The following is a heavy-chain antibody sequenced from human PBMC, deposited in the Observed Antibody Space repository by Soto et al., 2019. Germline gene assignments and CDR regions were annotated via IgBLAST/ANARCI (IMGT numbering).Heavy chain of an antibody. CDR1: GFTFSRYG. Sequence: QVQLVESGGGVVQPGRSLRLSCAASGFTFSRYGMNWVRQAPGKGLEWVAGIGYDGSSQYYADSVKGRLTIFRDNSKNTLSLQMNNLGVEDTAVYYCATARFSYSGYGDAFDIWGQGSIVTVSS. CDR2: IGYDGSSQ. CDR3: ATARFSYSGYGDAFDI. V-gene: IGHV3-33*01. J-gene: IGHJ3*02. D-gene: IGHD5-12*01.